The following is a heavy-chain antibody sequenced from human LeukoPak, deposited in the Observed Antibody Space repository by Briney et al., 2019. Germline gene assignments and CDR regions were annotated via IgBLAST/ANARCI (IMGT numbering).Heavy chain of an antibody. CDR3: ARVGGQGTSYLEAFDI. D-gene: IGHD4-23*01. CDR2: FYRSGST. J-gene: IGHJ3*02. V-gene: IGHV4-38-2*02. CDR1: GYSISSGYY. Sequence: ETQSLTCTVSGYSISSGYYWGWIRQPPGKGLQWIGSFYRSGSTYYNPSLKSRVTISVDTSKNQFSLRLNSVTAADTAVYYCARVGGQGTSYLEAFDIWGHGTMVTVSS.